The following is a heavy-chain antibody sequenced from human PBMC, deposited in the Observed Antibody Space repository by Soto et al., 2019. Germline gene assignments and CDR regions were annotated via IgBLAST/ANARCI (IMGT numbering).Heavy chain of an antibody. J-gene: IGHJ4*02. CDR2: SYHTGSS. CDR3: ARDLRGYSRYDYLDY. V-gene: IGHV4-31*03. D-gene: IGHD5-12*01. CDR1: GGSISSGGYY. Sequence: SETLSLTCTVSGGSISSGGYYWSWIRQHPGKGLEWVGYSYHTGSSYYNPSLKSRVTISVDPSKNQLSLRLASVTAAAPAVYFCARDLRGYSRYDYLDYWGQGIPVTVSS.